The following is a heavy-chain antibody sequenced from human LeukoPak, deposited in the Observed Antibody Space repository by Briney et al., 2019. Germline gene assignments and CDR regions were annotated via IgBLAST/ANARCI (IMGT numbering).Heavy chain of an antibody. CDR2: INPHSGGA. CDR1: GYTFTGYY. J-gene: IGHJ6*03. V-gene: IGHV1-2*02. CDR3: ARGAVTAGHFYYYMDV. D-gene: IGHD2-2*01. Sequence: PGASVKVSCKASGYTFTGYYMHWVRQAPGQGLEWMAWINPHSGGAKYAQNFQGRVTMTRDTSISTAYMEMSRLRSNDTAVYYCARGAVTAGHFYYYMDVWGKGTAVTVSS.